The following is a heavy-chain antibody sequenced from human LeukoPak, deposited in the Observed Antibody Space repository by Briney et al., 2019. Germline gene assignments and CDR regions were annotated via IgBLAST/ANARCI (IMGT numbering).Heavy chain of an antibody. CDR2: INHSGST. V-gene: IGHV4-34*01. Sequence: PSETLSLTCAVYGGSFSGYYWSWIRQPPGKGLEWIGKINHSGSTNYNPSLKSRVTISVDTSKNQFSLKLSSVTAADTAVYYCARVKKGYCSSTSCPLRFDPWGQGTLVTVSS. CDR3: ARVKKGYCSSTSCPLRFDP. CDR1: GGSFSGYY. D-gene: IGHD2-2*01. J-gene: IGHJ5*02.